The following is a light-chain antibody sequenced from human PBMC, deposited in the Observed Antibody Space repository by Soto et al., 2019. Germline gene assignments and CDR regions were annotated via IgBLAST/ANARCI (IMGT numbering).Light chain of an antibody. CDR1: SSDVGGYNY. J-gene: IGLJ1*01. CDR3: SSYTSSSTPYV. CDR2: EVS. Sequence: QSALTQPASVCGSPGQSITISCTGTSSDVGGYNYVSWYQQHTGKAPKLMIYEVSNRPSGVSNRFSGSKSGNTASLTISGLQAEDEADYYCSSYTSSSTPYVFGTGTKLTVL. V-gene: IGLV2-14*01.